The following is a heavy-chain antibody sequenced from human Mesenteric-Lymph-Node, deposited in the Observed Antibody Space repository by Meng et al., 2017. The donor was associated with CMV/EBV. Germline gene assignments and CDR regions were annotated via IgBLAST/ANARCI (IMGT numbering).Heavy chain of an antibody. Sequence: GGSLRLSCAASGFTFSSYWMSWVRQAPGKGLEWVANIKQDGSEKYYVDSVKGRFTISRDNAKNSLYLQMNSLRAEDTAVYYCARDWYCSSTSCYTYWYFDLWGRGTLVTVSS. D-gene: IGHD2-2*02. CDR3: ARDWYCSSTSCYTYWYFDL. V-gene: IGHV3-7*01. CDR2: IKQDGSEK. CDR1: GFTFSSYW. J-gene: IGHJ2*01.